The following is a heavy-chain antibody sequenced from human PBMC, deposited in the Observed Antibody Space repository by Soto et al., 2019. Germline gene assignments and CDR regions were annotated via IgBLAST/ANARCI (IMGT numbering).Heavy chain of an antibody. V-gene: IGHV1-46*01. D-gene: IGHD2-8*01. CDR1: GYTFTSYY. CDR2: INPSGGST. Sequence: GASVKVSCKASGYTFTSYYMHWVRQAPGQGLEWMGIINPSGGSTSYAQKFQGRVTMTRDTSTSTVYMELSSLRSEATAVYYCARDRPYCTNGVCYTGFGLTYYYYYGMDVWGQGTTVTVSS. CDR3: ARDRPYCTNGVCYTGFGLTYYYYYGMDV. J-gene: IGHJ6*02.